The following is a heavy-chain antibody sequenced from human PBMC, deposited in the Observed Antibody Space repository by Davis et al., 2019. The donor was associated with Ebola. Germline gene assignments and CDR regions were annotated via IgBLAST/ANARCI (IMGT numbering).Heavy chain of an antibody. CDR1: GFTFGSYH. D-gene: IGHD3-10*01. V-gene: IGHV3-23*01. CDR3: AKDYMDGVDV. CDR2: IRAGDDTT. Sequence: GESLKISCRASGFTFGSYHMTWVRQARGKGLEWVSGIRAGDDTTHYAESVKGRFTISRDNSMNTLYLEMSSLRAEDSALYYCAKDYMDGVDVWGQGTTVTVSS. J-gene: IGHJ6*02.